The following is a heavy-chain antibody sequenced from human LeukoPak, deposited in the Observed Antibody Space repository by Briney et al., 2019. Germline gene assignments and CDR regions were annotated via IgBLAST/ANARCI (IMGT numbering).Heavy chain of an antibody. V-gene: IGHV3-7*03. J-gene: IGHJ6*02. CDR1: GFTFSSYA. D-gene: IGHD3-10*01. Sequence: GGSLRLSCAASGFTFSSYAMSWVRQAPGKGLEWVASINHNGNVNYYVDSVKGRFTISRDNAKNSLYLQMSNLRAEDTAVYFCARGSGLDVWGQGATVTVSS. CDR3: ARGSGLDV. CDR2: INHNGNVN.